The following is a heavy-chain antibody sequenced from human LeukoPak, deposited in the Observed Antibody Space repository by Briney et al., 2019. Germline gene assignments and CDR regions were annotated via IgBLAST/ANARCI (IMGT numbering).Heavy chain of an antibody. Sequence: GGSLRLSCAASGFAFTNYSVHWVRQAPGKGPEWLSYISSSSRTVFYADSVKGRFTISRDNAKKSLYLQMNSLRVEETAIYYCATGAVAGGYWGRGTLVTVSS. V-gene: IGHV3-48*04. J-gene: IGHJ4*02. CDR2: ISSSSRTV. D-gene: IGHD3-16*01. CDR3: ATGAVAGGY. CDR1: GFAFTNYS.